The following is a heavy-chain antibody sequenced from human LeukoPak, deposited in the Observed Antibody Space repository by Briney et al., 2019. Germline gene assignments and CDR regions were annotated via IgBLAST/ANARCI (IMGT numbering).Heavy chain of an antibody. CDR1: GFTFDDYA. Sequence: TGGSLRLSCAASGFTFDDYAMHWVRQAPGKGLVWVSRIRSNGSSTSYADSVKGRFTISRDNAKNTLYLQMNSLRAEDTAVYYCAREQGYYSVPGYWGQGTLVTVSS. CDR2: IRSNGSST. D-gene: IGHD3-22*01. CDR3: AREQGYYSVPGY. V-gene: IGHV3-74*01. J-gene: IGHJ4*02.